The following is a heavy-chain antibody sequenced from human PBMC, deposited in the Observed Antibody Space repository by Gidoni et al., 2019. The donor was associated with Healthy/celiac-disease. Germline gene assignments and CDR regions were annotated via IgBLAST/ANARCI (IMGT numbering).Heavy chain of an antibody. CDR1: GFTFSSSA. V-gene: IGHV3-23*01. J-gene: IGHJ4*02. CDR2: ISGSGGST. CDR3: AKATDSSGYYLYYFDY. Sequence: EVQLLESGGGLVQPGGSLRLSCAASGFTFSSSAMSWVRQAPGKGLEWVSAISGSGGSTYYADSVKGRFTISRDNAKNTLYLQMNSLRAEDTAVYYCAKATDSSGYYLYYFDYWGQGTLVTVSS. D-gene: IGHD3-22*01.